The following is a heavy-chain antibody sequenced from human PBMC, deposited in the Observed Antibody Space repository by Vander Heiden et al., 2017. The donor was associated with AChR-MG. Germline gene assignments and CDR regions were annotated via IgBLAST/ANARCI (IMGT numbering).Heavy chain of an antibody. Sequence: QLQLQESGPGLVKPSETLSLTCPVSGGSISSSSYYWGWIRQPPGKGLEWIGSIYYSGSTYYNPSLKSRVTISVDTSKNQFSLKLSSVTAADTAVYYCARREASLALRGMDVWGQGTTVTVSS. CDR2: IYYSGST. CDR1: GGSISSSSYY. J-gene: IGHJ6*02. D-gene: IGHD3-16*02. CDR3: ARREASLALRGMDV. V-gene: IGHV4-39*01.